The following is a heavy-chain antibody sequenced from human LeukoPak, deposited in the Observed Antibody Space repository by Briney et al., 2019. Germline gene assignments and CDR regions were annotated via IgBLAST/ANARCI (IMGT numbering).Heavy chain of an antibody. CDR1: GGSFSGYY. D-gene: IGHD5-12*01. J-gene: IGHJ4*02. CDR3: ARAPRPKQENSGYLY. CDR2: INHSGST. V-gene: IGHV4-34*01. Sequence: NPSETLSLTCAVYGGSFSGYYWSWIRQPPGKGLEWIGEINHSGSTNYNPSLKSRVTISVDTSKNQFSLKLSSVTAADTAVYYCARAPRPKQENSGYLYWGQGTLVTVSS.